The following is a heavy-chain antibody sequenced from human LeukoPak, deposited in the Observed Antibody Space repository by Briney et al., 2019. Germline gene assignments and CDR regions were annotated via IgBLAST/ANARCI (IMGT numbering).Heavy chain of an antibody. D-gene: IGHD4-17*01. CDR3: ARRLRQNLFDP. J-gene: IGHJ5*02. CDR2: IYYSGSS. CDR1: GVSISRDY. V-gene: IGHV4-59*08. Sequence: PSETLSLTCTVSGVSISRDYWGWIRLPPGKGLEWIGYIYYSGSSNYNPSLKSRVTMSVDTSKNQSSLKLTSVTAADTAVYYCARRLRQNLFDPWGQGTLVTASS.